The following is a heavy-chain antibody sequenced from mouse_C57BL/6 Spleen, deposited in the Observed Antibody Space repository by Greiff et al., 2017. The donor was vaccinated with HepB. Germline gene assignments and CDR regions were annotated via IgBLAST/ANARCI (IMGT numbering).Heavy chain of an antibody. V-gene: IGHV6-3*01. J-gene: IGHJ4*01. D-gene: IGHD2-14*01. Sequence: EVKLMESGGGLVQPGGSMKLSCVASGFTFSNYWMNWVRQSPEKGLEWVAQIRLKSDNYATHYAESVKGRFTISSDDSKSSVYLQMNNLRAEDTGIYYCTVDRDAMDYWGQGTSVTVSS. CDR2: IRLKSDNYAT. CDR1: GFTFSNYW. CDR3: TVDRDAMDY.